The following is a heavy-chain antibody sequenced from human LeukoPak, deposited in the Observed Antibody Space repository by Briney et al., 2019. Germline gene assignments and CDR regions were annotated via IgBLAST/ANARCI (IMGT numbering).Heavy chain of an antibody. V-gene: IGHV3-23*01. CDR3: AKGDTAPLGPTFDY. CDR2: ISGSGGST. J-gene: IGHJ4*02. D-gene: IGHD5-18*01. Sequence: GGSLRLSCAVSGLTFSRYWMSWVRQAPGKGLEWVSAISGSGGSTYYADSVKGRFTISRDNSKNTLYLQMNSLRAEDTAVYYCAKGDTAPLGPTFDYWGQGTLVTVSS. CDR1: GLTFSRYW.